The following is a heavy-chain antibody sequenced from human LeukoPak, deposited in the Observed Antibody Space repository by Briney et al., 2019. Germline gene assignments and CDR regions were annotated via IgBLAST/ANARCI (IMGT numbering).Heavy chain of an antibody. D-gene: IGHD2-2*01. V-gene: IGHV1-69*05. CDR3: ARESLEDCSSTSCVQSDY. Sequence: ASAKVSCKASGGTFSTYAITWVRQAPGQGLEWMGGIIPIFGTANYAQKFQGRVTITTDESTSTAYMELSSLRSEDTAVYYCARESLEDCSSTSCVQSDYWGQGTLVTVSS. CDR1: GGTFSTYA. J-gene: IGHJ4*02. CDR2: IIPIFGTA.